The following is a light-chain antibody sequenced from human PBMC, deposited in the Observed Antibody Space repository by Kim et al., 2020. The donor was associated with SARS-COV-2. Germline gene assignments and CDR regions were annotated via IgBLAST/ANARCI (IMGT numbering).Light chain of an antibody. Sequence: VSPGERATHSCRARQSVSSNLAWYQQKPGQAPRLRIYGASTRATGIPARFSGSGSGTEFTLTISSLQSEDFAVYYCQQYNNWPWTFGQGTKVDIK. CDR2: GAS. V-gene: IGKV3-15*01. CDR1: QSVSSN. J-gene: IGKJ1*01. CDR3: QQYNNWPWT.